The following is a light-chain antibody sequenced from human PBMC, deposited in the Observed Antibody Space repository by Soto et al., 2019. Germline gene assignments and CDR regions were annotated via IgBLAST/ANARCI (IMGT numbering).Light chain of an antibody. Sequence: QSALTQPASVSGSPGQSITISCTGTSSDVGSYNLVSWYQQHPGEAPKLMIYEGSKRPSGVSNRFSGSKSGNTASLTISGLQAEDEDDYYCCSYAGSSTLVFGGGTKLTVL. CDR1: SSDVGSYNL. V-gene: IGLV2-23*01. J-gene: IGLJ2*01. CDR3: CSYAGSSTLV. CDR2: EGS.